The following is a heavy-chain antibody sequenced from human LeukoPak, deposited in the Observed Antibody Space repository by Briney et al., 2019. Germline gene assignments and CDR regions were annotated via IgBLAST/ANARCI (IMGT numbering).Heavy chain of an antibody. CDR2: ISGGGGGT. D-gene: IGHD2-2*01. J-gene: IGHJ4*02. CDR3: AKDLGSRYCSGTSCYDPLDY. Sequence: GGSLRLSCAASGFTFSSYGMSWVRQAPGKGLEWVSAISGGGGGTYYPESVKGRFTISRDNSRNTLSLQMNSLRAEDTAVYYCAKDLGSRYCSGTSCYDPLDYWGQGTLVTVSS. CDR1: GFTFSSYG. V-gene: IGHV3-23*01.